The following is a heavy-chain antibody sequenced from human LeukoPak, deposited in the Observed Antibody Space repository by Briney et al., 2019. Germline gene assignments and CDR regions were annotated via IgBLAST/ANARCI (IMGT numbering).Heavy chain of an antibody. D-gene: IGHD5-12*01. CDR1: GDTISSYY. CDR3: ARHSRAGYSGYENAFDI. V-gene: IGHV4-39*01. J-gene: IGHJ3*02. Sequence: SETLTLTCTVSGDTISSYYWSWIRQPPGKGLEWIGGIYYSGSTYYNPSLKSRVTISVDTSKNQFSLKWSSVTAADTAVYYCARHSRAGYSGYENAFDIWGQGAMVTVSS. CDR2: IYYSGST.